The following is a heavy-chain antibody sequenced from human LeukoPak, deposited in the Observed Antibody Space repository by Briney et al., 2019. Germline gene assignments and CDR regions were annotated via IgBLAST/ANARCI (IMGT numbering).Heavy chain of an antibody. Sequence: GGSLRLSCAASGFTVSSNYMSWVRQAPGKGLEWVSVIYSGGSTYYADSVKGRFTISRDNSKNTLYLQMNSLRAEYTAVYYCARVKGANYDFWSGYYLFDYWGQGTLVTVSS. CDR1: GFTVSSNY. D-gene: IGHD3-3*01. J-gene: IGHJ4*02. CDR3: ARVKGANYDFWSGYYLFDY. CDR2: IYSGGST. V-gene: IGHV3-53*01.